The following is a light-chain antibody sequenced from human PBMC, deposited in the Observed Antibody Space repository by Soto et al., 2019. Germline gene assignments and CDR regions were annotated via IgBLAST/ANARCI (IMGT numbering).Light chain of an antibody. V-gene: IGLV4-69*01. CDR1: SGHSNYA. CDR3: QTWGSGIVV. J-gene: IGLJ2*01. Sequence: PVLTQSPSASASXGXSVXLTCTLSSGHSNYAIAWHQQQSEKGPRYLMKLNSDGSHSKGDGIPDRFSGSSSGAERYLTISSLQSEDEADYYCQTWGSGIVVFGGGTKLTVL. CDR2: LNSDGSH.